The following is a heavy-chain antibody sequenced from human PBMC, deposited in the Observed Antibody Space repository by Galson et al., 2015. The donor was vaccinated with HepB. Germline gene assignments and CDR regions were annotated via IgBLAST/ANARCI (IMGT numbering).Heavy chain of an antibody. J-gene: IGHJ5*02. D-gene: IGHD6-6*01. CDR1: GYSFPNYW. V-gene: IGHV5-10-1*01. CDR3: ARGPSIAAHPGWFDP. Sequence: QSVAEVTKPGESLRISCKGSGYSFPNYWITWVRQMPGKGLEWMGRIDPSDSYTNYSPSFQGHVTISADKSISTAYLQWSSLKASDTAMYYCARGPSIAAHPGWFDPWGQGTLVTVSS. CDR2: IDPSDSYT.